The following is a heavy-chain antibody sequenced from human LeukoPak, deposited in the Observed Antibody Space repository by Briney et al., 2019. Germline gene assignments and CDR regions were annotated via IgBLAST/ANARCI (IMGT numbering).Heavy chain of an antibody. CDR3: AKMATIPGDYYYYYMDV. D-gene: IGHD5-24*01. J-gene: IGHJ6*03. CDR2: IWYDGSNK. V-gene: IGHV3-33*06. CDR1: GFTFSSYG. Sequence: PGGSLRLSCAASGFTFSSYGMHWVRQAPGKGLEWVAVIWYDGSNKYYADSVKGRFTISRDNSKNTLYLQMNSLRAEDTAVYYCAKMATIPGDYYYYYMDVWGKGTTVTVS.